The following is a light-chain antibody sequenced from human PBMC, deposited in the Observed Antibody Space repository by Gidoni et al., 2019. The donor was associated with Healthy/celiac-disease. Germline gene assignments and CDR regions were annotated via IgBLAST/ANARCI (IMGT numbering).Light chain of an antibody. J-gene: IGLJ2*01. CDR2: KDS. CDR1: ALPKQY. Sequence: SYELTQPPSVSVSPGQTARNTCSGDALPKQYAYWYQQKPGQAPVLVIYKDSERPSGIPERFSGSSSGKTVTLTISGVQAEDEADYYCQSADSSGTPVVFGGGTKLTVL. CDR3: QSADSSGTPVV. V-gene: IGLV3-25*02.